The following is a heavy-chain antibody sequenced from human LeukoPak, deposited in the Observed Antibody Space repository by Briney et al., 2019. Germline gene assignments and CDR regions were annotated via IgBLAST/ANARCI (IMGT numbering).Heavy chain of an antibody. V-gene: IGHV3-23*01. CDR3: AKVSITIFGVVIGDYFDY. CDR2: ISGSGGST. J-gene: IGHJ4*02. Sequence: GGTLRLSCAASGFTFSSYAMSWVRQAPGKGLEWVSAISGSGGSTYYADSVKGRFTISRDNSKNTLYLQMNSLRAEDAAVYYCAKVSITIFGVVIGDYFDYWGRGTLVTVSS. CDR1: GFTFSSYA. D-gene: IGHD3-3*01.